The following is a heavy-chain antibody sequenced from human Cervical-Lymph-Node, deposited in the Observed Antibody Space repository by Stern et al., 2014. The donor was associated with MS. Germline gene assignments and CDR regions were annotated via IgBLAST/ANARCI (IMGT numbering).Heavy chain of an antibody. Sequence: EVQLVESGGVLVQPGGSLRLSCAASGFSFSGYWIHWLRQPPGKGPVWLSRMNSDGSRVNYADSVKGRFTISRDNAKHTLYLQMNSLTAEDTAVYYCARDGFTKAMDVWGQGTTVTVS. CDR1: GFSFSGYW. CDR2: MNSDGSRV. V-gene: IGHV3-74*01. J-gene: IGHJ6*02. D-gene: IGHD3-3*01. CDR3: ARDGFTKAMDV.